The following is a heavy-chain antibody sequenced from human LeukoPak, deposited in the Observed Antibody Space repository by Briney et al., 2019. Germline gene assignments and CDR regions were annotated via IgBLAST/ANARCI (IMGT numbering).Heavy chain of an antibody. CDR3: ARAYSSSRIDY. CDR1: GYSFTNYW. D-gene: IGHD6-6*01. V-gene: IGHV5-10-1*01. CDR2: IDPSASYT. Sequence: KNGESLKISCKGSGYSFTNYWINWVRQMPGKGLEWMGKIDPSASYTNYSPSFQGHVTISADKSISTAYLQWSSLKASDTAMYFCARAYSSSRIDYWGQGTVVTVSS. J-gene: IGHJ4*02.